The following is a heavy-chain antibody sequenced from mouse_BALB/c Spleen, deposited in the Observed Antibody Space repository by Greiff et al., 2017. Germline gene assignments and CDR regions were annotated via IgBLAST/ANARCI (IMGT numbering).Heavy chain of an antibody. V-gene: IGHV5-6-5*01. J-gene: IGHJ4*01. CDR1: GFTFSSYA. CDR3: ARAGGDYAMDY. CDR2: ISSGGST. Sequence: EVKLMESGGGLVKPGGSLKLSCAASGFTFSSYAMSWVRQTPEKRLEWVASISSGGSTYYPDSVKGRFTISRDNARNILYLQMSSLRSEDTAMYYCARAGGDYAMDYWGQGTSVTVSS.